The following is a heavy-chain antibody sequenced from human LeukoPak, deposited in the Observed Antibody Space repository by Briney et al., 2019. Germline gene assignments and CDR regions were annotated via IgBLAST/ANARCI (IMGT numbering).Heavy chain of an antibody. J-gene: IGHJ4*02. CDR3: ARVGIPWPHYYFDY. CDR1: GGSISTSTYY. V-gene: IGHV4-39*07. CDR2: IYYSGST. Sequence: SETLSLTCTVSGGSISTSTYYWGWIRQPPGKGLEWIGNIYYSGSTYYNPSLKSRVTISIDTSKNQFSLQLTSVPAADTAVYYCARVGIPWPHYYFDYWGQGTLVTVSS.